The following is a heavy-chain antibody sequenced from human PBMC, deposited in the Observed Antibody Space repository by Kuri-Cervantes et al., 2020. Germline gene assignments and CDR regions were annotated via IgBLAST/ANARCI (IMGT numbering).Heavy chain of an antibody. CDR3: ARDATNYDYVWGSYRTYGMDV. D-gene: IGHD3-16*02. V-gene: IGHV4-30-2*01. CDR2: IYHSGST. Sequence: SCTVSGGSISGYSWSWIRQPPGKGLEWIGYIYHSGSTYYNPSLKSRVTISVDRSKNQFSLKLSSVTAADTAVYYCARDATNYDYVWGSYRTYGMDVWGQGTTVTVSS. CDR1: GGSISGYS. J-gene: IGHJ6*02.